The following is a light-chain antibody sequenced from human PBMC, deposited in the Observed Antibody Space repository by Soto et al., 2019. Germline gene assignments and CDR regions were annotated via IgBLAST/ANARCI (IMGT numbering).Light chain of an antibody. V-gene: IGKV3-11*01. J-gene: IGKJ1*01. CDR1: QSVNFF. Sequence: EIVLTQSPATLSLSPGERATLSCRASQSVNFFLAWYQQKPGQAPMLLIYDASNRATGIPARFSGSGSGTDFTPTISSLEPEDFAVYYCQQRSNWPRTLGQGTKVEIK. CDR2: DAS. CDR3: QQRSNWPRT.